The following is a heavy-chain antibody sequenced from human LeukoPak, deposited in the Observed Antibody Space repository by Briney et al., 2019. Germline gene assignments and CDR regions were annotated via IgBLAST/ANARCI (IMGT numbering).Heavy chain of an antibody. J-gene: IGHJ6*03. Sequence: PSETLSLTCTVSGGSISSYYWSWIRQPAGKGLEWIGRIYTSGSTNYNPSLKSRVTMSVDTSKNQFSLKLSSVTAADTDVYYCASGPDCSSTSCLGYYYYYMDVWGKGTTVTVSS. D-gene: IGHD2-2*01. V-gene: IGHV4-4*07. CDR1: GGSISSYY. CDR3: ASGPDCSSTSCLGYYYYYMDV. CDR2: IYTSGST.